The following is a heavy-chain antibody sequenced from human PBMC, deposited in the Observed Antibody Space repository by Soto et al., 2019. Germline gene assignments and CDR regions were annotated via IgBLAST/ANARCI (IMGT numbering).Heavy chain of an antibody. CDR1: GDTFSTYA. CDR2: MIPVFGAT. Sequence: QVHLVQSGAEVRKPGSSVKVSCKASGDTFSTYAFSWVRQAPGQGLEWVGGMIPVFGATFYAQEFQGRVTVTADESRTTVYMEQSSLRSEDMGLYYCERGEGYSESLYAGFDFWGQGTQITVSS. J-gene: IGHJ4*02. V-gene: IGHV1-69*01. CDR3: ERGEGYSESLYAGFDF. D-gene: IGHD1-26*01.